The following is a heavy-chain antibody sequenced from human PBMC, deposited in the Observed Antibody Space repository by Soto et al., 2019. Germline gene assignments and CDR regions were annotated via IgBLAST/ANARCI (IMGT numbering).Heavy chain of an antibody. D-gene: IGHD3-22*01. V-gene: IGHV3-30*18. CDR2: ISFDGNNK. CDR1: GFTFSNYG. CDR3: VKPKEHFYDSSPGET. J-gene: IGHJ5*02. Sequence: GGSLRLSCAASGFTFSNYGMHWVRQAPGKGLEWVAIISFDGNNKYYSDSVKGRFTISRDNSKNMVFLQKNSLRPEDTAVYYCVKPKEHFYDSSPGETWGQGTPVTVSS.